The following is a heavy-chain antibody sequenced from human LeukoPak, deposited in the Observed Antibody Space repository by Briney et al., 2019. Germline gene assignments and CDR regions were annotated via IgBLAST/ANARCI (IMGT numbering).Heavy chain of an antibody. CDR1: GFRFSTYW. Sequence: GGSLRLSCAVSGFRFSTYWLTWVRQAPGKGPERVANIKEDGTWQNYVDSVKGRFTISRDNAKNSLYLQMNSLKAEDTGVYYCARGGYADEGLDYWGQGTLVTVSS. D-gene: IGHD5-18*01. CDR3: ARGGYADEGLDY. V-gene: IGHV3-7*01. J-gene: IGHJ4*02. CDR2: IKEDGTWQ.